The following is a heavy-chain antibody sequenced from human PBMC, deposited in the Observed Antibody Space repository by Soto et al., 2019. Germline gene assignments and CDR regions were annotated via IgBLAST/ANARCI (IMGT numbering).Heavy chain of an antibody. Sequence: SETLSLTCAVYGGSFSGYYWSWIRQPPGKGLEWIGEINHSGSTNYNPFLKSRVTISVDTSKNQFSLKLSSVTAADTAVYYCARDQREYSSGWYDDWGQGTLVTVSS. D-gene: IGHD6-19*01. CDR3: ARDQREYSSGWYDD. CDR2: INHSGST. CDR1: GGSFSGYY. J-gene: IGHJ5*02. V-gene: IGHV4-34*01.